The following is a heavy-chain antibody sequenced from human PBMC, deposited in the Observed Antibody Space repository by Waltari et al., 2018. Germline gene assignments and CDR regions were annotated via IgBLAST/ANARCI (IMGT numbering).Heavy chain of an antibody. V-gene: IGHV3-9*01. D-gene: IGHD5-18*01. CDR2: ISWNSGSI. CDR3: AKVGVYTAMAGCDY. CDR1: GFTVDDYP. Sequence: EVQLVESGGGLVQPGRSLRLACAASGFTVDDYPVLVFGAAPGTGLEWVSGISWNSGSIGYADFVKGRFTISRDNAKNSLYLQMNSLRAEDTALYYCAKVGVYTAMAGCDYWGQGTLVTVSS. J-gene: IGHJ4*02.